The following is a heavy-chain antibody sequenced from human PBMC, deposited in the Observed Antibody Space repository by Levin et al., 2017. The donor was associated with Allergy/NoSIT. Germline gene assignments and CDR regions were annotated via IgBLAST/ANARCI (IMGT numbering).Heavy chain of an antibody. D-gene: IGHD1-14*01. J-gene: IGHJ4*02. CDR3: AYRTGFDY. CDR1: GFIFSTYD. Sequence: PRASVKVSCAASGFIFSTYDMSWVRQAPGKGLEWVSTISGSGGSTSYADSVKGRFTVSRDNSRSTMYLQMNSLRAEDTAVYYCAYRTGFDYWGQGTLVTVSS. CDR2: ISGSGGST. V-gene: IGHV3-23*01.